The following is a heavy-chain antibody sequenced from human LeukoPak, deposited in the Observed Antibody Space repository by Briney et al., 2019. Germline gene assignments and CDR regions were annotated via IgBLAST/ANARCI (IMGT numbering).Heavy chain of an antibody. CDR2: ISTYSGNT. Sequence: ASVKVSCKASGYTFTTYGISWVGQARGQGREWRGWISTYSGNTNYAQKLQGRVTLTTDTSTSTAYMELRSLRSDDTAVYYCARGRRSGWYLYYFDYWGQGTLVTVSS. CDR1: GYTFTTYG. D-gene: IGHD6-19*01. J-gene: IGHJ4*02. CDR3: ARGRRSGWYLYYFDY. V-gene: IGHV1-18*01.